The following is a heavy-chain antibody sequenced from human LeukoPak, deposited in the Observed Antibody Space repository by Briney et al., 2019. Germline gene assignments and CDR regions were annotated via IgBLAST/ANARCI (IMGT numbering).Heavy chain of an antibody. J-gene: IGHJ4*02. Sequence: GASVTVSCKASGYTFTSYGISWVRQAPGQGLEWMGWISAYNGNTNYAQKLQGRVTMTTDTSTSTAYMELRSLRSDDTAVYYCARGRRYDFWSGPLNYFDYWGQGTLITVSS. CDR2: ISAYNGNT. CDR3: ARGRRYDFWSGPLNYFDY. D-gene: IGHD3-3*01. V-gene: IGHV1-18*01. CDR1: GYTFTSYG.